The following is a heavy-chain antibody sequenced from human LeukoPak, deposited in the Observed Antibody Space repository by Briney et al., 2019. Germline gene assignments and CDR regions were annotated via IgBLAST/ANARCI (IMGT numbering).Heavy chain of an antibody. CDR1: GGSISSYY. CDR2: IHTSGST. J-gene: IGHJ4*02. CDR3: ARDVYYYDSSGRYYFDY. V-gene: IGHV4-4*07. D-gene: IGHD3-22*01. Sequence: SETLSLTCTFSGGSISSYYWSWIRQPAGKGLEWIGRIHTSGSTNYNPSLKSRVTMSVDTSKNQFSLRLSSVTAADTAVYYCARDVYYYDSSGRYYFDYWGQGTLVTVSP.